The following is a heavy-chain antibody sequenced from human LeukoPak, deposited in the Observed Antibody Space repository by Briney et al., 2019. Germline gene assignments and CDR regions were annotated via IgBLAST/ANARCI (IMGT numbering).Heavy chain of an antibody. Sequence: SETLSLTCAVSDGAIGTYYWTWVRQAAGEGFEWRGHVFSNGATNYNPSLKSRLTISIDNSKNKFSLKVQCVIATDTAVYFCARVISEGTFDSWGQGILVTVSS. CDR3: ARVISEGTFDS. CDR1: DGAIGTYY. V-gene: IGHV4-4*07. D-gene: IGHD3-10*01. CDR2: VFSNGAT. J-gene: IGHJ5*01.